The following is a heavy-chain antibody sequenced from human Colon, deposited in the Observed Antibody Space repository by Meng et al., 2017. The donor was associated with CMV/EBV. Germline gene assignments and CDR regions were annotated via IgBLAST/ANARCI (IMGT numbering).Heavy chain of an antibody. J-gene: IGHJ4*02. CDR3: ARWSTGALDY. V-gene: IGHV1-2*02. CDR2: INPKSGDT. CDR1: GYTFTAYY. D-gene: IGHD7-27*01. Sequence: KVSCKASGYTFTAYYLHWVRQAPGQGLEWMGWINPKSGDTNYTQNFRGRVTMTRDTSLDTASIEVNTLRSDDTAVYFCARWSTGALDYWGPGTLVTVSS.